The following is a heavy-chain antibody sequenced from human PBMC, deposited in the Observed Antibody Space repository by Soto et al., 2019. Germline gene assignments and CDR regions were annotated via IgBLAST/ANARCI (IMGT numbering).Heavy chain of an antibody. V-gene: IGHV4-39*07. CDR2: IYYSGST. J-gene: IGHJ6*02. D-gene: IGHD6-13*01. Sequence: SETLSLTCTVSGGFIRSSRDYWGWIRQPPGKGLEWIGSIYYSGSTYYNPSLKSRVTISVDTSKNQFSLKLSSVTAADTAVYYCARGQQQQSYYYYGMDVWGQGTTVTVSS. CDR1: GGFIRSSRDY. CDR3: ARGQQQQSYYYYGMDV.